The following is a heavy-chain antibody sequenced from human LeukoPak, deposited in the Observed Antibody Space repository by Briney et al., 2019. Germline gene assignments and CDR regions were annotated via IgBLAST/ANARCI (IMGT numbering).Heavy chain of an antibody. D-gene: IGHD5-24*01. J-gene: IGHJ1*01. V-gene: IGHV4-59*01. CDR2: ISYSGST. CDR1: GGSINNYY. Sequence: PSETLSLTCTVSGGSINNYYWNWIRQPPGKGLEWIGYISYSGSTNYNPSLKSRVTISVDTSKNQFSLRLTSVTATDTAVYYCGRDAWSAYGHNYFQHWGQGTLLTVSS. CDR3: GRDAWSAYGHNYFQH.